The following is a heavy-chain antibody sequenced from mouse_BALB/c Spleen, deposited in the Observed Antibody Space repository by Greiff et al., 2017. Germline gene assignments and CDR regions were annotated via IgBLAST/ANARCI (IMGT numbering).Heavy chain of an antibody. CDR2: IRNKANGYTT. Sequence: DVMLVESGGGLVQPGGSLRLSCATSGFTFTDYYMSWVRQPPGKALEWLGFIRNKANGYTTEYSASVKGRFTISRDNSQSILYLQMNTLRAEDSATYYCARANWGAMDYWGQGTSVTVSS. V-gene: IGHV7-3*02. J-gene: IGHJ4*01. CDR3: ARANWGAMDY. CDR1: GFTFTDYY. D-gene: IGHD4-1*01.